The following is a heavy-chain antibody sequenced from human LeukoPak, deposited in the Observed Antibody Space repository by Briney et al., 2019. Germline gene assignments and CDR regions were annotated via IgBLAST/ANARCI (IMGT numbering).Heavy chain of an antibody. V-gene: IGHV5-51*01. Sequence: PGESLKISCKGSGYSFTSYWIGWVRQMPGKGLEWMGIIYPGDSDTRYSPSFQGQVTISADKSISTAYLQWSSLKASDTAMYYCAKSVDTAMVTLSYNWLDPWGQGTLVTVSS. J-gene: IGHJ5*02. CDR3: AKSVDTAMVTLSYNWLDP. D-gene: IGHD5-18*01. CDR1: GYSFTSYW. CDR2: IYPGDSDT.